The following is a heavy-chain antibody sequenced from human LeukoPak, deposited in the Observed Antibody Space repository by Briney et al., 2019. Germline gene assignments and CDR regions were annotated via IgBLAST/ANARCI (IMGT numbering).Heavy chain of an antibody. CDR3: ARGQPQRYSSGWYVNWFDP. J-gene: IGHJ5*02. D-gene: IGHD6-19*01. CDR1: GASISSSY. CDR2: IYYSGTN. V-gene: IGHV4-59*01. Sequence: SETLSLTCTVSGASISSSYWSWIRQPPGKGLEWIGYIYYSGTNKYNPSLKSRVTISVDTSKNQFSLKVNSVAAADTAVYYCARGQPQRYSSGWYVNWFDPWGQGTLVTVSS.